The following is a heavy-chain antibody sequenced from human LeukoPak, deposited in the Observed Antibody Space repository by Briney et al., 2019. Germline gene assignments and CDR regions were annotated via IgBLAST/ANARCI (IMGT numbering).Heavy chain of an antibody. CDR1: GFTFSSYA. CDR2: ISGSGGST. J-gene: IGHJ4*02. D-gene: IGHD3-9*01. CDR3: TKDPGHVLRSFDYSEY. Sequence: GASLRLSCAASGFTFSSYAMNWVRQAPGKGLEWVSAISGSGGSTYYADSVKGRFTISRDNSKNTLYLQMNSLRAEDTAVYYCTKDPGHVLRSFDYSEYWGQGTRVTVSS. V-gene: IGHV3-23*01.